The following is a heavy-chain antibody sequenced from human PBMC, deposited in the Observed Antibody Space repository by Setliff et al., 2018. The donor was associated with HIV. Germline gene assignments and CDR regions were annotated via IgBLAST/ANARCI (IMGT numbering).Heavy chain of an antibody. CDR3: ASGQWLGSLGHY. D-gene: IGHD6-19*01. V-gene: IGHV3-74*01. Sequence: GGSLRLSCAASGFTFSSYWIHWVRQAPGEGLLWVSRINTDGSSTNYADSVKGRFTISRDNSTNTLYLQLDDLRPEDTAVYYCASGQWLGSLGHYWGQGTLVTVSS. J-gene: IGHJ4*02. CDR2: INTDGSST. CDR1: GFTFSSYW.